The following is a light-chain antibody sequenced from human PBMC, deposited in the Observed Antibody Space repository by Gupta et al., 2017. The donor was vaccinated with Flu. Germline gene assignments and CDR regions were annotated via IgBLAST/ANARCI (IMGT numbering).Light chain of an antibody. Sequence: QSALTQPRSVSGSPGQSVTISCTGTSRDVGDYNYVSWYQHPPGKAPKLIIYDVNKCPSGVPARFSGSKSGNTASLTISGRQADEEADYFGCSDTGSDNYVFGTGTKVIVL. CDR1: SRDVGDYNY. CDR3: CSDTGSDNYV. V-gene: IGLV2-11*01. J-gene: IGLJ1*01. CDR2: DVN.